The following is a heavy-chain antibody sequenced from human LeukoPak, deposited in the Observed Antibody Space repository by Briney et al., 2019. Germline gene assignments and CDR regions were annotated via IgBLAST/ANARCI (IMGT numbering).Heavy chain of an antibody. CDR2: IHSSGNT. J-gene: IGHJ4*02. D-gene: IGHD1-26*01. V-gene: IGHV4-30-4*01. CDR3: ARVKVRKDYSGSSTGTAGYFDY. CDR1: GGSISSGGFY. Sequence: SQTLSLTCSVSGGSISSGGFYWSWIRQPPGKGLEWIGYIHSSGNTYYNPSLKSRVFISVDTSKNQFSLKLSSVTAADTAVYYCARVKVRKDYSGSSTGTAGYFDYWGQGTLVTVSS.